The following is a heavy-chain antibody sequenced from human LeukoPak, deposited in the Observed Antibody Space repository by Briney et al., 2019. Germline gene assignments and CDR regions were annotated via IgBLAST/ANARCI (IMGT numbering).Heavy chain of an antibody. CDR2: ISSSSGST. Sequence: PGGSLRLPCAASGFTFSSYAMSWVRQAPGKGLEWVSAISSSSGSTYYADSVKGRFTISRDNSKNTLYLQMNSLRPEDTAMYYCATDGLTGTTDGTLEDWGQGTLVTVSS. V-gene: IGHV3-23*01. J-gene: IGHJ4*02. CDR1: GFTFSSYA. D-gene: IGHD1-20*01. CDR3: ATDGLTGTTDGTLED.